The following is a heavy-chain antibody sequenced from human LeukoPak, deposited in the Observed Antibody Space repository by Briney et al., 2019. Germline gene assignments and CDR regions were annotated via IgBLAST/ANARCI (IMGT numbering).Heavy chain of an antibody. CDR1: GFTFSVYF. D-gene: IGHD2-8*01. Sequence: GGSLRFSCSASGFTFSVYFMHWVRQAPGKGLEYVSSISSNEYDTYYADSAKGRFTISRDNSKNTLFLQMSSLSAEDTAVYYCVKDLNGTWSFDYWGQGTLVTVSS. CDR3: VKDLNGTWSFDY. J-gene: IGHJ4*02. V-gene: IGHV3-64D*06. CDR2: ISSNEYDT.